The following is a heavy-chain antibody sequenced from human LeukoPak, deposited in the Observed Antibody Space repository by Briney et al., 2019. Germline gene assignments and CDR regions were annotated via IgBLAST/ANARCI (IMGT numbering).Heavy chain of an antibody. CDR1: GLTFSSYA. Sequence: AGGSLRLSCAASGLTFSSYAMHWVRQAPGKGLEWVAVISYDGSNKYYADSVKGRFTISRDNSKNTLYLQMNSLRAEDTAVYYCTVWGIVVVVAAKVPGNWGQGTLVTVSS. CDR3: TVWGIVVVVAAKVPGN. V-gene: IGHV3-30-3*01. CDR2: ISYDGSNK. D-gene: IGHD2-15*01. J-gene: IGHJ4*02.